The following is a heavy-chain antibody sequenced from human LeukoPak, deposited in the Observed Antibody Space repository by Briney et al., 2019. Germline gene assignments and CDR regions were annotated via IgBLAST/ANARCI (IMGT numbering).Heavy chain of an antibody. CDR2: ISGSGGST. CDR3: AKAKSVVTAIIH. J-gene: IGHJ4*02. D-gene: IGHD2-21*02. V-gene: IGHV3-23*01. Sequence: GGSLRLSCAASGFTFSSYAMSWVRQAPGKGLEGVSAISGSGGSTYYADSVKGRFTISRDNSKNTLYLQMNSLRAEDTAVYYCAKAKSVVTAIIHWGQGTLVTVSS. CDR1: GFTFSSYA.